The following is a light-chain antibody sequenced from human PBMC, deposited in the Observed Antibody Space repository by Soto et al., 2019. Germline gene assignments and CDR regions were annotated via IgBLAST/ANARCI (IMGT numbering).Light chain of an antibody. CDR1: QSISSY. J-gene: IGKJ1*01. CDR2: AAS. CDR3: QQSYSTPWT. V-gene: IGKV1-39*01. Sequence: DIQMTQSPPSPSASVGDRVTITCRASQSISSYLNWYKQKPGKAPKLLIYAASSLQSGVPSRFSGSGSGTDFTLTISSLQPEDFVTYYCQQSYSTPWTFGQGTKVDSK.